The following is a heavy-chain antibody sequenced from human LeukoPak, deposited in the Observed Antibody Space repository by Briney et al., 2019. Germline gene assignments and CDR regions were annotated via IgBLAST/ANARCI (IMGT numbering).Heavy chain of an antibody. J-gene: IGHJ4*02. V-gene: IGHV3-64D*06. D-gene: IGHD3-10*01. CDR3: VKVDGEYGSGSYYFDY. Sequence: GGSLRLSCSASGFTFSGYAMHWVRQAPGKGLEHVSAISSNGGSTDYADSVKGRFTISRDNSKNTLYHQMSSLRTEDTAVYYCVKVDGEYGSGSYYFDYWGQGTLVTVSS. CDR1: GFTFSGYA. CDR2: ISSNGGST.